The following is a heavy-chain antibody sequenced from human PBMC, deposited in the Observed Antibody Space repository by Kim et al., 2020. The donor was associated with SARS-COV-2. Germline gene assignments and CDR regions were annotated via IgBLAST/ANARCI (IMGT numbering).Heavy chain of an antibody. D-gene: IGHD1-26*01. J-gene: IGHJ3*01. CDR3: ARTTIDVEGGGAFDV. Sequence: DSAKGRFTFSRDNARNTVYLQMNSLRAEDTAVYYCARTTIDVEGGGAFDVWGQGTVVTVSS. V-gene: IGHV3-74*01.